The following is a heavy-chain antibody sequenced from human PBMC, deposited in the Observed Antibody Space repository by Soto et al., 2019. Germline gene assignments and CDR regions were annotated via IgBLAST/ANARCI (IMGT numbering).Heavy chain of an antibody. CDR1: GFTFSSYG. V-gene: IGHV3-30*18. Sequence: QVQLVESGGGVVQPGRSLRLSCAASGFTFSSYGMHWVRQAPGKGLEWVAVISYDGSNKYYADSVKGQFTISRDNSKNTLYLQMNSLRAEDTAVYYCAKDVGDSYNNALDYWGQGTLVTVSS. D-gene: IGHD4-4*01. CDR2: ISYDGSNK. J-gene: IGHJ4*02. CDR3: AKDVGDSYNNALDY.